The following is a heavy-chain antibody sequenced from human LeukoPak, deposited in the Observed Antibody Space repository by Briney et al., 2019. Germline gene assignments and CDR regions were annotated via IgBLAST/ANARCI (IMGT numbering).Heavy chain of an antibody. CDR1: GGSISSYY. CDR3: ATSDTVSTYNWFDP. CDR2: IRYSGST. Sequence: SETLSLTCTVSGGSISSYYWSWIRQPPGKGLEWIGSIRYSGSTYYNPSLKSRVTISVDTSKNQFSLNLSSLTAADTAVYYCATSDTVSTYNWFDPWGQGTLVTVS. D-gene: IGHD5/OR15-5a*01. J-gene: IGHJ5*02. V-gene: IGHV4-59*04.